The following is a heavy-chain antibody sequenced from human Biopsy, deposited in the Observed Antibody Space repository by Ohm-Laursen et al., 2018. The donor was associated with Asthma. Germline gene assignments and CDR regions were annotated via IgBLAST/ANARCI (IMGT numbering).Heavy chain of an antibody. CDR2: IYYSGTT. Sequence: SDTLSLTCSLSSGSGGYMRSGNYYWGWIRQPPGKGLEWIGSIYYSGTTYYNPSLESRVTVSADTSKNQFSLILTSVTAADTAVYYCVRGSSSWHHGPFHYYYGLDVWGQGTTATVSS. V-gene: IGHV4-39*01. D-gene: IGHD6-13*01. CDR1: SGSGGYMRSGNYY. CDR3: VRGSSSWHHGPFHYYYGLDV. J-gene: IGHJ6*02.